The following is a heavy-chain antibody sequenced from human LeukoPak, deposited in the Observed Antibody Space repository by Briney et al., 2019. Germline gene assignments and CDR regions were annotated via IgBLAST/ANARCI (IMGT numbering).Heavy chain of an antibody. CDR1: VRPNNGYS. Sequence: PSDTLSLTRTVSVRPNNGYSWRGIRQPPAKTLEWIGWINHRGSTKYSHSLESRGTLSVDTSKNQFSLRLTSVTAADTAVYYCARHFPSGTYPLDYWGQGILVTVSS. D-gene: IGHD3-10*01. CDR2: INHRGST. J-gene: IGHJ4*02. V-gene: IGHV4-59*07. CDR3: ARHFPSGTYPLDY.